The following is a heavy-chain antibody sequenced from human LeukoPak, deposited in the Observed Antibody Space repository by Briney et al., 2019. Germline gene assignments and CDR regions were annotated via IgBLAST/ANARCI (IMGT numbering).Heavy chain of an antibody. CDR3: ARPFHCTNGVCYGPNTEDY. Sequence: SQTLSLTCTVSGGSISSGSYYWSWIRQPAGKGLEWIGRIYTSGSTNYNPSLKSRVTISVDTSKNQFSLKLSSVTAADTAVYYCARPFHCTNGVCYGPNTEDYWGQGTLVTVSS. CDR2: IYTSGST. CDR1: GGSISSGSYY. J-gene: IGHJ4*02. D-gene: IGHD2-8*01. V-gene: IGHV4-61*02.